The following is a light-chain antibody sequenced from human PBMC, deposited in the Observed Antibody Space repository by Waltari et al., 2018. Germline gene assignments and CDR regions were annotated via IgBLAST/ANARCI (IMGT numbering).Light chain of an antibody. CDR3: QQRSNWPIT. CDR2: DAS. CDR1: QSVSSY. V-gene: IGKV3-11*01. Sequence: EIVLTQSPATLSLSPGERATLSCRASQSVSSYLAWYQQKPGQAPRLLIYDASNRATGTPARFIGSGSGTDFTLTISSLEPEDFAVYYCQQRSNWPITFGQGTRLEIK. J-gene: IGKJ5*01.